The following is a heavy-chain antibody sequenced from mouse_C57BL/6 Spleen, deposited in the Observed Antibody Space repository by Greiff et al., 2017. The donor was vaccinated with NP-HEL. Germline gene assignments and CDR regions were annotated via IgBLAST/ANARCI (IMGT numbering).Heavy chain of an antibody. V-gene: IGHV1-72*01. CDR2: IDPNSGGT. CDR3: ARSGGTGSFDY. J-gene: IGHJ2*01. D-gene: IGHD4-1*01. Sequence: QVHVKQPGAELVKPGASVKLSCKASGYSFTNYWMHWLKQRPGRGLEWIGGIDPNSGGTKYNERFKSKATLTVDKPSSTAYMQLSSLTSEDSAVYSCARSGGTGSFDYWGQATTLTVSS. CDR1: GYSFTNYW.